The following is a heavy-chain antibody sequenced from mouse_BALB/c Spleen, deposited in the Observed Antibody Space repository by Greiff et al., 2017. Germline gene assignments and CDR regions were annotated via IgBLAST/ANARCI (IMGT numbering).Heavy chain of an antibody. CDR2: ISSGGSYT. D-gene: IGHD1-1*01. CDR3: ARDYGSSGGYYFDY. CDR1: GFTFSSYA. Sequence: EVKVVESGGGLVKPGGSLKLSCAASGFTFSSYAMSWVRQSPEKRLEWVAEISSGGSYTYYPDTVTGRFTISRDNAKNTLYLEMSSLRSEDTAMYYCARDYGSSGGYYFDYWGQGTTLTVSS. V-gene: IGHV5-9-4*01. J-gene: IGHJ2*01.